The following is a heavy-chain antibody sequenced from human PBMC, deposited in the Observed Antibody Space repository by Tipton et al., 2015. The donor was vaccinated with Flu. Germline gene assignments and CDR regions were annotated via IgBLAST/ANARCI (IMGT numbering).Heavy chain of an antibody. Sequence: SLRLSCAASGFIFSSYNMHWVRQAPGTGLEWISSISSSGSNIFYADSVKGRFTISRDNAKNSLYLQLNSPRAEDTAVYYCAFQQLPPGYYYCVYVWGTGTTVAGSS. D-gene: IGHD6-13*01. CDR3: AFQQLPPGYYYCVYV. CDR1: GFIFSSYN. V-gene: IGHV3-21*01. J-gene: IGHJ6*03. CDR2: ISSSGSNI.